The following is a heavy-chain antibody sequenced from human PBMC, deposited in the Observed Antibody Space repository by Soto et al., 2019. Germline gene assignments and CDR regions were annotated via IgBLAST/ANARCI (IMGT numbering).Heavy chain of an antibody. Sequence: SVKVSCKASRGTFSSYAISWVRQAPGQGLEWMGGIIPIYGTANYAHKFQGRVTITADDSTSTAYMELSSLRSADTAVYYCARRRYEGPIAAAVPGPFDPWGQGTMVTVSS. CDR2: IIPIYGTA. CDR3: ARRRYEGPIAAAVPGPFDP. V-gene: IGHV1-69*13. D-gene: IGHD6-13*01. CDR1: RGTFSSYA. J-gene: IGHJ5*02.